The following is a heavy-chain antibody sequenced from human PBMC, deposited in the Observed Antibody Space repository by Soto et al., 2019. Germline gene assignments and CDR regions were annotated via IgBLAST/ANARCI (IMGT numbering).Heavy chain of an antibody. D-gene: IGHD6-19*01. CDR3: ATSPPVAGTDNDY. CDR1: GGSLSNYY. J-gene: IGHJ4*02. Sequence: QVQLQQWGAGLLKPSETLSLTCAVYGGSLSNYYWSWIRQPPGKGLEWIGEINHSGSTNYNPSLKSRVTISVDTSKNQFSLKLNSVTAADTAVYYCATSPPVAGTDNDYWGQGTLVTVSS. V-gene: IGHV4-34*01. CDR2: INHSGST.